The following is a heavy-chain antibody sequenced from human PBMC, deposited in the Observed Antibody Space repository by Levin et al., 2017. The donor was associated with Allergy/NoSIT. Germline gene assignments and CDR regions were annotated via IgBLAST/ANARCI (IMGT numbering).Heavy chain of an antibody. Sequence: PSETLSLTCTVSGGSISSGGYYWSWIRQHPGKGLEWIGYIYYSGSTYYNPSLKSRVTISVDTSKNQFSLKLSSVTAADTAVYYCARASRSSSWKLFDYWGQGTLVTVSS. CDR2: IYYSGST. J-gene: IGHJ4*02. CDR1: GGSISSGGYY. D-gene: IGHD6-13*01. CDR3: ARASRSSSWKLFDY. V-gene: IGHV4-31*03.